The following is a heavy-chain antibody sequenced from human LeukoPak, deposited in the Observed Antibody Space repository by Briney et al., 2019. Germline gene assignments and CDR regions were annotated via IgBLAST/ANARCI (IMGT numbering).Heavy chain of an antibody. CDR3: AGGMTGGDY. Sequence: ASVKVSCKASGYTFTAYYIHWVRQAPGQGLEWMGWINPNSGDTNCAQKFQGRVTMTRDTSISTAYMELGRLKSDDTALYYCAGGMTGGDYWSQGTLVTVSS. V-gene: IGHV1-2*02. CDR1: GYTFTAYY. D-gene: IGHD3-9*01. J-gene: IGHJ4*02. CDR2: INPNSGDT.